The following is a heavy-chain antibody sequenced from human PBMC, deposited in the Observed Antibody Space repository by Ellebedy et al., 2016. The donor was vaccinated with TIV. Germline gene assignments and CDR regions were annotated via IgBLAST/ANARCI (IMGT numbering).Heavy chain of an antibody. CDR3: GLRDEILTGGDYFYVEV. J-gene: IGHJ6*03. CDR1: GGTFSSFA. Sequence: AASVKVSCKASGGTFSSFAFSWVRQPPRHGPEWIGAKIHILDLTTYAQKFRGRVSLTADEFTNTAYMEMSSLRSEDTAVYYCGLRDEILTGGDYFYVEVWGKGSTVTVSS. CDR2: KIHILDLT. D-gene: IGHD3-9*01. V-gene: IGHV1-69*10.